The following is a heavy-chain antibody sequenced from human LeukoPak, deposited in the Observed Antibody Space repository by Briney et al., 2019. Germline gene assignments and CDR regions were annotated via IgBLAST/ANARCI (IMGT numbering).Heavy chain of an antibody. V-gene: IGHV4-59*12. J-gene: IGHJ3*02. CDR1: GGSISSYY. CDR2: IYYSGST. D-gene: IGHD4-23*01. CDR3: AKDGKRGLPSAFDI. Sequence: SETLSLTCTVSGGSISSYYWSWIRQPPGKGLEWIGYIYYSGSTNYNPSLKSRVTISVDTSKNQFSLKLSSVTAADTAVYYCAKDGKRGLPSAFDIWSQGTMVTVSS.